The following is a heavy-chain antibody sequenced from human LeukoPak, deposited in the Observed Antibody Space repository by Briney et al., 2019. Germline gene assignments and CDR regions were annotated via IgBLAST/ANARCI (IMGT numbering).Heavy chain of an antibody. CDR1: GGTFSSYA. CDR2: IIPILGIA. CDR3: ARAHSSSWYFDY. V-gene: IGHV1-69*04. Sequence: SVKVSCKASGGTFSSYAISWVRQAPGQGLEWMGRIIPILGIANYAQKFQGRVTITADKSTSTAYMELSSLRSDDTAVYYCARAHSSSWYFDYWGQGTLVTVSS. D-gene: IGHD6-13*01. J-gene: IGHJ4*02.